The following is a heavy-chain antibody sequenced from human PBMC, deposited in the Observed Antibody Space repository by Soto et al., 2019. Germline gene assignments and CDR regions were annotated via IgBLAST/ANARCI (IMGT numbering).Heavy chain of an antibody. CDR3: AKVPQRDGSSWYPPWFDP. D-gene: IGHD6-13*01. J-gene: IGHJ5*02. Sequence: HPGGSLRLSCAASGFTFSSYAMSWVRQAPGKGLEWVSAISGSGGSTYYADSVKGRFTISRDNSKNTLYLQMNSLRAEDTAVYYCAKVPQRDGSSWYPPWFDPWGQGTLVTVSS. V-gene: IGHV3-23*01. CDR1: GFTFSSYA. CDR2: ISGSGGST.